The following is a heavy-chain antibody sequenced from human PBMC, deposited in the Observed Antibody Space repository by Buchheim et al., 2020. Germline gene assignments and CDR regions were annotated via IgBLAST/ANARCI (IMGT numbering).Heavy chain of an antibody. CDR2: IWSDGVNK. CDR1: GFSFSNYG. Sequence: QVQLVESGGGVVQPGRSLRLSCTASGFSFSNYGMHWVRQAPGKGLEWVAAIWSDGVNKYYGDSVKGRCTISRDNAKNTLYLQMNSLRAEDTAVYYCARGFYSGGSTSPFDQWGQGTL. CDR3: ARGFYSGGSTSPFDQ. V-gene: IGHV3-33*01. J-gene: IGHJ4*02. D-gene: IGHD2-15*01.